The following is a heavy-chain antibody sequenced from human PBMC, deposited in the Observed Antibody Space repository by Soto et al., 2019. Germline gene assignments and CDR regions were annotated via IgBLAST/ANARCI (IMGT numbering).Heavy chain of an antibody. Sequence: GESLKISCKGSGYSFTSYWIGWVRQMPGKGLEWMGIIYPGDSDTRYSPSFQGQVNISADKSTSTAYLQWSSLKASDTAMYYCARRQDYYDSSGYFDYWGQGTLVTVSS. CDR2: IYPGDSDT. CDR1: GYSFTSYW. V-gene: IGHV5-51*01. D-gene: IGHD3-22*01. CDR3: ARRQDYYDSSGYFDY. J-gene: IGHJ4*02.